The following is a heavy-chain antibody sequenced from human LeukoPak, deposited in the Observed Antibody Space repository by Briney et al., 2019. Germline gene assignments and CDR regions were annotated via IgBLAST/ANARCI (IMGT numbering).Heavy chain of an antibody. V-gene: IGHV3-23*01. CDR1: GFTFSSYA. Sequence: GGSLRLSCAASGFTFSSYAMSWVRQALGKGLEWVSAISGCGGSTYYADSVKGRFTISRDNSKNTLYLQMNSLRAEDTAVYYCAKRLKWSYSYGYYFDYWGQGTLVTVSS. CDR3: AKRLKWSYSYGYYFDY. CDR2: ISGCGGST. J-gene: IGHJ4*02. D-gene: IGHD5-18*01.